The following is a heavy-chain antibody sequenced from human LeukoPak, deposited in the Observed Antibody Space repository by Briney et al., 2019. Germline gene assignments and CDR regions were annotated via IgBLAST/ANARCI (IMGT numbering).Heavy chain of an antibody. Sequence: ASVKVSCKASGYTFTGYYMHWVRQAPGQGLEWMGWINPNSGGTNYAQKFQGGVTMTRDTSISTAYMELSRLRSDDTAVYYCARGVTGIYYYYYMDVWGKGTTVTVSS. CDR3: ARGVTGIYYYYYMDV. CDR2: INPNSGGT. J-gene: IGHJ6*03. CDR1: GYTFTGYY. V-gene: IGHV1-2*02. D-gene: IGHD3-10*01.